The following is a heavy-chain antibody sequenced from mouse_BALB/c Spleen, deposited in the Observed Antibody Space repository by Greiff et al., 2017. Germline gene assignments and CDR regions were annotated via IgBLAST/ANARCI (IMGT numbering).Heavy chain of an antibody. CDR3: ARDQSLYYGRGDWYFDV. CDR2: INSNGGST. CDR1: GFTFSSYG. Sequence: EVHLVESGGGLVQPGGSLKLSCAASGFTFSSYGMSWVRQTPDKRLELVATINSNGGSTYYPDSVKGRFTISRDNAKNTLYLQMSSLKSEDTAMYYCARDQSLYYGRGDWYFDVWGAGTTVTVSS. D-gene: IGHD1-1*01. J-gene: IGHJ1*01. V-gene: IGHV5-6-3*01.